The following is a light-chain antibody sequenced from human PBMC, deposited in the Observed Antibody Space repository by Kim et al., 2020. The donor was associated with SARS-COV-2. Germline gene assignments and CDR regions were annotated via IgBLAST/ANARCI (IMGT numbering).Light chain of an antibody. Sequence: SYELTQPPSASVAPGKTARVTCGGNNIGGKSVHWYQQKPGQAPVVVIYYDSDRPSGIPERLSGSNSGNTATLTISRVEAGDEADYYCQVWDSSGDHPVFG. CDR1: NIGGKS. J-gene: IGLJ3*02. V-gene: IGLV3-21*04. CDR2: YDS. CDR3: QVWDSSGDHPV.